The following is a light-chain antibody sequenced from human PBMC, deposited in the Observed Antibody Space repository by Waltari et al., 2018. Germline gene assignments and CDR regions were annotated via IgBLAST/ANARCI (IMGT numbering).Light chain of an antibody. CDR1: PKVLYSSNNKNY. CDR3: QQYYSTPVT. J-gene: IGKJ4*01. V-gene: IGKV4-1*01. Sequence: DIVMTQSPDSLTMSLGERATIDCKSSPKVLYSSNNKNYLAWHQQKPGQPPKLLIYWASTRESGVPDRFSGSGSGTDFTLTISSLQAEDVAVYYCQQYYSTPVTFGGGTKVEIK. CDR2: WAS.